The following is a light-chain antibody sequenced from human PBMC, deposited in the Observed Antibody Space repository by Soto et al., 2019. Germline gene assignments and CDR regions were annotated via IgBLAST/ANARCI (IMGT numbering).Light chain of an antibody. CDR3: CSYTYSSPVV. Sequence: QSALTQPATVSGSRGQSITISCTGTSSDVGGYKLVSWYQQFPGKAPILIIHDVSYRPSGVSNRFSGSKSGNTASLTISGLQDEDEADYYCCSYTYSSPVVFGGGTKLTVL. CDR1: SSDVGGYKL. J-gene: IGLJ3*02. V-gene: IGLV2-14*01. CDR2: DVS.